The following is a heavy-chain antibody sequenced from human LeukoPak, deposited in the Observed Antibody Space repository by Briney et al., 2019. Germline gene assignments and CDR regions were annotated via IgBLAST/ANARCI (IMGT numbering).Heavy chain of an antibody. CDR2: ISGSGGST. Sequence: GGSLRLSCAASGFTFSSYGMHWVRQAPGKGLEWVSAISGSGGSTYYADSVKGRFTISRDNSKNTLYLQMNSLRAEDTAVYYCAKDTRRGLYYDSSGSLDYWGQGTLVTVSS. J-gene: IGHJ4*02. V-gene: IGHV3-23*01. CDR1: GFTFSSYG. D-gene: IGHD3-22*01. CDR3: AKDTRRGLYYDSSGSLDY.